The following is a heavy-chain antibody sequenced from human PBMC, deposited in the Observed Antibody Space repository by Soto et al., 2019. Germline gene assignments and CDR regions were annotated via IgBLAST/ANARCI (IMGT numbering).Heavy chain of an antibody. J-gene: IGHJ3*02. CDR3: ASCNKETKERFDAFDI. Sequence: PSETLSLTCTVSGGSISSYYWSWIRQPPGKGLEWIGYIYYSGSTNYNPSLKSRVTISVDTSKNQFSLKLSSVTAADTAVYYCASCNKETKERFDAFDIWGQGTMVTVSS. V-gene: IGHV4-59*01. CDR2: IYYSGST. CDR1: GGSISSYY. D-gene: IGHD2-8*01.